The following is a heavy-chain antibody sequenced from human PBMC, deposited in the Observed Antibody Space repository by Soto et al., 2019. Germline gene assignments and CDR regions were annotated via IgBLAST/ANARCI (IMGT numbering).Heavy chain of an antibody. CDR2: ISGSGGST. CDR1: GFTFSSYA. Sequence: GGSLRLSCAASGFTFSSYAMSWVRQAPGKGLEWVSAISGSGGSTYYADSVKGRFTISRDNSKNTLYLQMNSLRAEDTAVYYCAKVVHYDSSGYYAYWGQGTLVTVSS. V-gene: IGHV3-23*01. J-gene: IGHJ4*02. CDR3: AKVVHYDSSGYYAY. D-gene: IGHD3-22*01.